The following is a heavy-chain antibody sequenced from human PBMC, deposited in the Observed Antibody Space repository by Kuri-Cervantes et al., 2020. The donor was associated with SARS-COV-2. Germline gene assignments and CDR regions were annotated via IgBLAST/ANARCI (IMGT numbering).Heavy chain of an antibody. CDR2: IYYSGST. Sequence: SETLSLTCTVSGGSISSGDYYWSWIRQPPGKGLEWIGYIYYSGSTYYNPSLKSRVTISVDTSKNQFSLKLSSVTAADTAVYYCARRLVGATHAFDIWGQGTMVTVSS. V-gene: IGHV4-30-4*02. J-gene: IGHJ3*02. CDR1: GGSISSGDYY. D-gene: IGHD1-26*01. CDR3: ARRLVGATHAFDI.